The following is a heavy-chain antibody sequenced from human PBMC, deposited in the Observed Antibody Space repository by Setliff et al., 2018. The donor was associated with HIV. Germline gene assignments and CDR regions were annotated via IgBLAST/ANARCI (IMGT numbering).Heavy chain of an antibody. J-gene: IGHJ6*03. CDR1: GGSISSSSYY. D-gene: IGHD3-10*01. Sequence: SETLSLTCTVSGGSISSSSYYWGWIRQPPGKGLEWIGYIYYSGSTNYNPSLKSRVTISVDTSTNQFSLKLSSVTAADTAVYYCARDGPLEGSYRYYYYYMDVWGKGTTVTVSS. V-gene: IGHV4-61*01. CDR3: ARDGPLEGSYRYYYYYMDV. CDR2: IYYSGST.